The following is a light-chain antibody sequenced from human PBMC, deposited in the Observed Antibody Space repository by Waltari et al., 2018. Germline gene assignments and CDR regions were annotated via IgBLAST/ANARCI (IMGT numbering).Light chain of an antibody. V-gene: IGKV3-15*01. CDR3: QQYSNWPYT. CDR1: QSVPTS. J-gene: IGKJ2*01. Sequence: EIVMPQSPDTLPVAPGERATLSCRASQSVPTSLAWYQQKPGQPPRLLIYVASTRATGVPARFSGSGSGTEFTLTISSLESEDLAVYYCQQYSNWPYTFGQGTKLEIK. CDR2: VAS.